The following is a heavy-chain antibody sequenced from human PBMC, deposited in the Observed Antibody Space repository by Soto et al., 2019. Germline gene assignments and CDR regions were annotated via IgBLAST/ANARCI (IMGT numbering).Heavy chain of an antibody. J-gene: IGHJ6*02. V-gene: IGHV1-46*01. CDR2: INPSGGST. D-gene: IGHD3-10*01. CDR1: GYTFTSYY. Sequence: ASVRVSCKASGYTFTSYYMHWVRQAPGQGLEWMGIINPSGGSTSYAQKFQGRVTMTRDTSTSTVYMELSSLRSEDTAVYYCARDHFPYGSGSYYSDYYYGMDVWGQGTTVTVSS. CDR3: ARDHFPYGSGSYYSDYYYGMDV.